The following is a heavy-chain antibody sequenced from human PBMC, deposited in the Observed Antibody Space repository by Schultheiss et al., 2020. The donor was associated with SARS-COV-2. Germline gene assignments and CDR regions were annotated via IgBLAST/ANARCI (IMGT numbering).Heavy chain of an antibody. CDR3: ARLWFGESHWFDP. CDR2: IYYSGPT. Sequence: SETLSLTCAVSGYFISSGYYWGWIRQPPGKGLEWIGYIYYSGPTYYNPSLKSRVTISVDTSKNQFSLKLSSVTAADTAVYYCARLWFGESHWFDPWGQGTLVTVSS. CDR1: GYFISSGYY. J-gene: IGHJ5*02. D-gene: IGHD3-10*01. V-gene: IGHV4-38-2*01.